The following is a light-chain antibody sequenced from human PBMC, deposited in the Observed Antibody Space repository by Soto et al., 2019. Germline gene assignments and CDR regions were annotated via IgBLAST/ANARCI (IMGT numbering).Light chain of an antibody. V-gene: IGLV2-8*01. CDR3: SSYAGNNNVV. Sequence: QSALTQPPSASGSLGQSVTISCTGTSSDVGGYNYVSWYQQHPGKAPKLMIYDVSKRPSGVPDRFSGSKSGNTASLTVSGLQAEDEADYYCSSYAGNNNVVFGGGTKLTVL. CDR1: SSDVGGYNY. J-gene: IGLJ2*01. CDR2: DVS.